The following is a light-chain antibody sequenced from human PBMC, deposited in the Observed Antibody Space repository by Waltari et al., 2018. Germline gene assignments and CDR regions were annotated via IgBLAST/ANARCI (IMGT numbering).Light chain of an antibody. J-gene: IGKJ1*01. CDR1: QSVSRA. Sequence: DIVLTQSPGSLSSSPVERVTLSCRASQSVSRALACYQQKPGQAPRLLIFGASNRATGIPDRFSGSGSETDFSLTISRLEPEDFAVYYCQHYVRLPATFGRGTKVEIK. CDR2: GAS. CDR3: QHYVRLPAT. V-gene: IGKV3-20*01.